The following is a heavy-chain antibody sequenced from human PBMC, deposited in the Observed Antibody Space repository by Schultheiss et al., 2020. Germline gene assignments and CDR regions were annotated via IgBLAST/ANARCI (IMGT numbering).Heavy chain of an antibody. D-gene: IGHD3-3*01. V-gene: IGHV3-11*01. Sequence: GASLRLSCAASGFTFSDYYMSWIRQAPGKGLEWVSYISSSGSTIYYADSVKGRFTISRDNAKNSLYLQMNSLRAEDTAVYYCARDREYSGYYKDYYGMDVWDKGTTVTVAS. J-gene: IGHJ6*04. CDR1: GFTFSDYY. CDR2: ISSSGSTI. CDR3: ARDREYSGYYKDYYGMDV.